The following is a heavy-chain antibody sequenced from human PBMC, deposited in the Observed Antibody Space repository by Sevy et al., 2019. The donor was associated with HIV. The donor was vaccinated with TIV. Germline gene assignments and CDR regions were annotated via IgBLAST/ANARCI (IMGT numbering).Heavy chain of an antibody. CDR1: GFTFSNSN. Sequence: GGSLRLSCAGAGFTFSNSNMNWVRQAPGKGLQWVSSITSESGYIYYADPVKGRFIISRDNAKNSVYLQMNSLRADDTAVYYCARDRVQPSHWYFDLWGRGTLVTVSS. CDR2: ITSESGYI. V-gene: IGHV3-21*01. J-gene: IGHJ2*01. D-gene: IGHD3-10*01. CDR3: ARDRVQPSHWYFDL.